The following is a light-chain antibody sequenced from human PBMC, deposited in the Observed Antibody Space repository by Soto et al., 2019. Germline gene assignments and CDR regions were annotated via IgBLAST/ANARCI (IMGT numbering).Light chain of an antibody. V-gene: IGKV1-5*03. CDR2: KAS. J-gene: IGKJ1*01. Sequence: DIQMTQSPSTLSASVGDRVTITCRASQTINSWLAWYQQKPGKAPKLLIYKASSLESGVPSRFSGSGSGTEFTLTISSLQHDYFATYYCQQYNSYSPWTFGQGTKVEIK. CDR1: QTINSW. CDR3: QQYNSYSPWT.